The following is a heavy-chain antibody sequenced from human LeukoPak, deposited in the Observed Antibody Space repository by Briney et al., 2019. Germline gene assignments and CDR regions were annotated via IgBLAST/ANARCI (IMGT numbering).Heavy chain of an antibody. CDR1: GFTFDDYG. D-gene: IGHD3-22*01. J-gene: IGHJ3*02. Sequence: GGSLRLSCAASGFTFDDYGTSWVRQAPGKGLEWVSGINWNGGSTGYADSVKGRFTISRDNAKNSLYLQMNSLRAEDTALYYCARVSYYYDSSGYYLDAFDIWGQGTMVTVSS. V-gene: IGHV3-20*04. CDR2: INWNGGST. CDR3: ARVSYYYDSSGYYLDAFDI.